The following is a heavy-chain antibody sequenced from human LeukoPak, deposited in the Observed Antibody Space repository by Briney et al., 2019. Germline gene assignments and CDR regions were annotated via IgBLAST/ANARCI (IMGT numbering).Heavy chain of an antibody. J-gene: IGHJ2*01. CDR2: IYPGDSDT. CDR1: GYSFTSYW. CDR3: ARHRSLGGSRWYFDL. D-gene: IGHD1-26*01. Sequence: GGSPKIPCRGSGYSFTSYWIVWGRQMPGKGLGGWGIIYPGDSDTRYSPSFQGQVTISADKSISTAYLQWSSLKASDTAMYYCARHRSLGGSRWYFDLWGRGTLVTVSS. V-gene: IGHV5-51*01.